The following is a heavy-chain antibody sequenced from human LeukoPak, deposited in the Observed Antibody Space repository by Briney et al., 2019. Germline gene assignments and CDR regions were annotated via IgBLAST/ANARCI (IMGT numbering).Heavy chain of an antibody. CDR3: ARDVGWFTFDS. CDR2: MKPDGIEQ. D-gene: IGHD3-3*01. Sequence: GGSLRLSCAASGFTFSSYSMSWVRQAPGKGLEWVAIMKPDGIEQYYVDSVKGRFTISRDNAHDSLYLQMNSLRAEDTAVYYCARDVGWFTFDSWGQGTLVTVSS. CDR1: GFTFSSYS. J-gene: IGHJ4*02. V-gene: IGHV3-7*01.